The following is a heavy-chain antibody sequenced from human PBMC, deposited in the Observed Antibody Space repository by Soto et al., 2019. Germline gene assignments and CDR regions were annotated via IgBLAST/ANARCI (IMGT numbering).Heavy chain of an antibody. CDR1: GYIFTGYY. CDR2: INPYTGDT. D-gene: IGHD6-6*01. J-gene: IGHJ6*02. Sequence: GASVKVSCKASGYIFTGYYMHWVRQAPGQGLKWMGWINPYTGDTNYAEKFQGRVTMTRDASITTVYMELSRLRSDDTAVYYCARVQLGPQGEGMDVWGQGTAVTVSS. CDR3: ARVQLGPQGEGMDV. V-gene: IGHV1-2*02.